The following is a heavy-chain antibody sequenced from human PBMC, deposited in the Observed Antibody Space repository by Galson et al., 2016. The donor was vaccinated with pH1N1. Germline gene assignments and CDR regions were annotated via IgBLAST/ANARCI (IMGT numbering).Heavy chain of an antibody. D-gene: IGHD4-17*01. CDR2: IYWDDDK. CDR3: VQRGHGDYVGYFDY. CDR1: GFSLSTSGVG. Sequence: PALVKPTQTLTLTCTFSGFSLSTSGVGVGWIRQPPGKALEWLALIYWDDDKRYSPSLKSRLTITKDTSKNQVVLTMTNMDPVDTATYYCVQRGHGDYVGYFDYWGQGTLGSVSS. J-gene: IGHJ4*02. V-gene: IGHV2-5*02.